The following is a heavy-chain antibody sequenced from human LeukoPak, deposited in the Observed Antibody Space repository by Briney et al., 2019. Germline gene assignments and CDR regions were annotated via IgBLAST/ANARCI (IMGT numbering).Heavy chain of an antibody. D-gene: IGHD3-22*01. V-gene: IGHV4-31*03. Sequence: PSETLSLTCTVSGGSISSGGYYWSWIRQHPGKGLEWIGYIYYSGSTYYNPSLKSRVTISVDTSKNQFSLKLSSVTAADTAVYYCARDSNWDSPFDLWGRGTLVTVSS. J-gene: IGHJ2*01. CDR2: IYYSGST. CDR1: GGSISSGGYY. CDR3: ARDSNWDSPFDL.